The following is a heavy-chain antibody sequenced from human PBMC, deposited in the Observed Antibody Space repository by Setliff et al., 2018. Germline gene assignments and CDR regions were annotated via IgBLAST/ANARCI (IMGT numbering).Heavy chain of an antibody. J-gene: IGHJ4*02. CDR3: ARELTTYYYDSSGYYNDY. V-gene: IGHV3-7*01. CDR1: GFTFSSYG. D-gene: IGHD3-22*01. Sequence: GGSLRLSCAASGFTFSSYGMHWVRQAPGKGLEWVANIKQDGSEKYYVDSVKGRFTISRDNAKNSLYLQMNSLRAEDTAVYYCARELTTYYYDSSGYYNDYWGQGTLVTVSS. CDR2: IKQDGSEK.